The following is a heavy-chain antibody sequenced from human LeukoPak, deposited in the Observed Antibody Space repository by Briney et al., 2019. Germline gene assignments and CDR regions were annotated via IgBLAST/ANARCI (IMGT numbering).Heavy chain of an antibody. CDR2: ISYDGSNK. V-gene: IGHV3-30*04. Sequence: GGSLRLSCAASGFTFSSYAMHWVRQAPGKGLEWVAVISYDGSNKYYADSVKGRFTISRDNSKNTLYLQMNSLRVEDTAVYYCARVSPDYYDSSGYVDIWGQGTMVTVSS. D-gene: IGHD3-22*01. CDR3: ARVSPDYYDSSGYVDI. J-gene: IGHJ3*02. CDR1: GFTFSSYA.